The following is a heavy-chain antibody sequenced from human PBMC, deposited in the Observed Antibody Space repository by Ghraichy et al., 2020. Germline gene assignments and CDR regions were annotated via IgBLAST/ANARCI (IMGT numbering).Heavy chain of an antibody. CDR2: IIPILGIA. CDR1: GGTFSSYA. D-gene: IGHD6-13*01. J-gene: IGHJ4*02. CDR3: ARESDIAAAWASYFDY. Sequence: SVKVSCKASGGTFSSYAISWVRQAPGQGLEWMGRIIPILGIANYAQKFQGRVTITADKSTSTAYMELSSLRSEDTAVYYCARESDIAAAWASYFDYWGQGTLVTVSS. V-gene: IGHV1-69*04.